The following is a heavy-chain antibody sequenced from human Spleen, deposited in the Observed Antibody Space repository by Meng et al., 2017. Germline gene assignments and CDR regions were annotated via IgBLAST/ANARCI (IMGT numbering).Heavy chain of an antibody. J-gene: IGHJ3*02. V-gene: IGHV1-2*02. CDR3: ARHWWVVADAFDI. CDR2: INPNSGGT. D-gene: IGHD2-15*01. CDR1: GYTFTGYY. Sequence: ASVKVSCKASGYTFTGYYMHWVRQAPGQGLEWMGWINPNSGGTNYAQKFQGRVTMTRDTSISTAYMELSRLRSDDTAMYYCARHWWVVADAFDIWGQGTMVTVSS.